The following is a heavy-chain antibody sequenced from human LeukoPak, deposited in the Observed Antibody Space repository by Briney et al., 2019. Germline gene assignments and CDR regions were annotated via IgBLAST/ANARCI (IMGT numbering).Heavy chain of an antibody. CDR2: IYSGGDT. CDR1: GFTVSNNY. Sequence: GGSLRLSCAASGFTVSNNYMNWVRQAPGKGLEWVSLIYSGGDTHYADSVKGRFTISRDSSKNTLFLQMNSLRAEDTAVYYCARDTYGDYGFFYFDYWGQGTLVTVSS. D-gene: IGHD4-17*01. J-gene: IGHJ4*02. V-gene: IGHV3-66*01. CDR3: ARDTYGDYGFFYFDY.